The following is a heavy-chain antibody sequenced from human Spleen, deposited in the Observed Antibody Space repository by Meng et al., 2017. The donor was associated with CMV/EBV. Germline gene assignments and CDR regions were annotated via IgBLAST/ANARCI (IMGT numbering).Heavy chain of an antibody. Sequence: GGSLRLSCAASGFNVRSNYMSWVRQAPGKGLEWVSFIYSGGSTYNADSVKGRFTISRDNSKNTLYLQMNSLRAEETAVYYCAREVTMILRWGQGTLVTVSS. CDR3: AREVTMILR. V-gene: IGHV3-53*01. J-gene: IGHJ4*02. D-gene: IGHD3-22*01. CDR2: IYSGGST. CDR1: GFNVRSNY.